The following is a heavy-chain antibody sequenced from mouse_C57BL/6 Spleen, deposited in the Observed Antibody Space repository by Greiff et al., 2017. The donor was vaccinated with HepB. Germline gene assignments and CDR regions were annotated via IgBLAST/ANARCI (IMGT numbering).Heavy chain of an antibody. Sequence: EVKVVESGGGLVKPGGSLKLSCAASGFTFSDYGMHWVRQAPEKGLEWVAYISSGSSTIYYADTVKGRFPISRDTAKNTLFLQMTSLSSEDTAMYYCAREGLRYFDYWGQGTTLTVSS. CDR3: AREGLRYFDY. CDR2: ISSGSSTI. J-gene: IGHJ2*01. CDR1: GFTFSDYG. D-gene: IGHD2-2*01. V-gene: IGHV5-17*01.